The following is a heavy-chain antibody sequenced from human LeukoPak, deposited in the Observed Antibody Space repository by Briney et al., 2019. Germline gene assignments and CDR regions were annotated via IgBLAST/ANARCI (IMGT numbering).Heavy chain of an antibody. J-gene: IGHJ4*02. CDR3: ARVGIRFLEQYYFDY. V-gene: IGHV3-30-3*01. D-gene: IGHD3-3*01. Sequence: PGRSLRLSCAASGFTFSSYAMHWVRQAPGKGLEWVAVISYDGSNKYYADSVKGRFTISRDNSKNTLYLQMNSLIAEDTAVYYCARVGIRFLEQYYFDYWGQGTLVTVSS. CDR1: GFTFSSYA. CDR2: ISYDGSNK.